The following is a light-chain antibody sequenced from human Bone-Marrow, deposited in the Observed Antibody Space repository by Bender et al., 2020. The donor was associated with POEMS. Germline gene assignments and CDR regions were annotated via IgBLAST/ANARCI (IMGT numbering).Light chain of an antibody. V-gene: IGLV2-14*01. CDR1: VGGYKY. Sequence: QSALTQPASVSGSPGQSITISCTDVGGYKYVSWYQQHPGKAPKLLIYDVNIRPSGVSNRFSGSKSGNTASLTISGLQADDEADYYCSSYTSSNTLEEFGGVTRLTVL. J-gene: IGLJ2*01. CDR3: SSYTSSNTLEE. CDR2: DVN.